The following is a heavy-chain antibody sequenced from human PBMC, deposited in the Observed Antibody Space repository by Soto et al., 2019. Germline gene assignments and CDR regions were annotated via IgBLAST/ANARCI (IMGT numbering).Heavy chain of an antibody. CDR1: GFTFSGSA. Sequence: GGSLRLSCAASGFTFSGSAMHWVRQASGKGLEWVGRIRSKANNYATAYAASVKGRFTISRDDSKNTAYLQMNSLKTEDTAVYYCCTTQSSSNNYWGQGTLVTVSS. D-gene: IGHD3-16*02. V-gene: IGHV3-73*01. J-gene: IGHJ4*02. CDR3: CTTQSSSNNY. CDR2: IRSKANNYAT.